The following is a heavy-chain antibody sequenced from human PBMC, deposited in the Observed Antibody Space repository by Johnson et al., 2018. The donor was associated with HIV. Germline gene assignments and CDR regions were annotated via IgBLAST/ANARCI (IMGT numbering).Heavy chain of an antibody. CDR2: IKSKTDGGTT. D-gene: IGHD3-22*01. CDR3: TTAIYSYDTRDTRAFDI. V-gene: IGHV3-15*01. CDR1: VFTFSNAW. Sequence: VQLVESGGGLVTPGGSLRLSCAASVFTFSNAWMSWVRQAPGKGLEWIGRIKSKTDGGTTDYAAPVKGRFSISRDDSKNTLYLQMNSLKTEDTALYYCTTAIYSYDTRDTRAFDIWGQGTMVTVSS. J-gene: IGHJ3*02.